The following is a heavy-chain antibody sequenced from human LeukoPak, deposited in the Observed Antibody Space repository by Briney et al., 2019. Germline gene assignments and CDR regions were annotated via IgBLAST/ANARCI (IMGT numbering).Heavy chain of an antibody. J-gene: IGHJ4*02. CDR3: ARDQLKRYSSGWYW. CDR2: ISSSSSYI. CDR1: GFTFSSYS. Sequence: GGSLRLSCAASGFTFSSYSMNWVRHAPGKGLEWVSSISSSSSYIYYADSVKGRFTISRDNAKNSLYLQMNSLRAEDTAVYYCARDQLKRYSSGWYWWGQGTLVTVSS. V-gene: IGHV3-21*01. D-gene: IGHD6-19*01.